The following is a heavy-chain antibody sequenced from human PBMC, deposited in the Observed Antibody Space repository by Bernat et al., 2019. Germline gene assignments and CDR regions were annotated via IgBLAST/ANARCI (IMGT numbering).Heavy chain of an antibody. J-gene: IGHJ6*02. D-gene: IGHD3-10*01. V-gene: IGHV3-7*04. Sequence: EVQVVESGGALVQPGGPLRLSCAASGFSPSGNGMIRVGQALGKGLEWVGQISEDGSVENYVDSVKGRFTIARDNAKESVYLQMTSWRDEDTAVYYCARYYYGSLDVCGQGTTVTVS. CDR3: ARYYYGSLDV. CDR1: GFSPSGNG. CDR2: ISEDGSVE.